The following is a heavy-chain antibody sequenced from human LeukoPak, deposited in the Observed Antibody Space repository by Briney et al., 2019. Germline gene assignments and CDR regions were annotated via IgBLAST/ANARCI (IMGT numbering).Heavy chain of an antibody. CDR1: GGSISSSSYY. CDR2: IYYSGST. CDR3: ARDRDTGRVGTTDFDY. D-gene: IGHD5-12*01. V-gene: IGHV4-39*07. Sequence: PSETLSLTCTVSGGSISSSSYYWGWIRQPPGKGLEWIGSIYYSGSTYYNPSLKSRVTISVDTSKNQFSLKLSSVTAADTAVYYCARDRDTGRVGTTDFDYWGQGTLVTVSS. J-gene: IGHJ4*02.